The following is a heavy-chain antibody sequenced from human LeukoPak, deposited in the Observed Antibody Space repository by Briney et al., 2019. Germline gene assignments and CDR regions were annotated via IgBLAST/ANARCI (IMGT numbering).Heavy chain of an antibody. CDR3: ARDIVLMVYAFDY. D-gene: IGHD2-8*01. J-gene: IGHJ4*02. CDR1: GGTFSSYA. Sequence: ASVKVSCKATGGTFSSYAISWVRQAPGQGLEWMGWINPNRGGTNYAQKFQGRVTMTRDTSISTAYMELSRLRSDDTAVYYCARDIVLMVYAFDYWGQGTLVTVSS. CDR2: INPNRGGT. V-gene: IGHV1-2*02.